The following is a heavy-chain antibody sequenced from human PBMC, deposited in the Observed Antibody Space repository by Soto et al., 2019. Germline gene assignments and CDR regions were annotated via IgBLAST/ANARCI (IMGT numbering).Heavy chain of an antibody. CDR2: ISHDGSNK. Sequence: GGSLRLSCAVSGFIVSSYGMHWVRQAPGKGLEWVAVISHDGSNKYYADSVKGRFTISRDNSKNTLYLQMNSLRADDTAVYYCAKDLTDIVLMVYARVTSYYYYGMDVWGQGTTVTSP. V-gene: IGHV3-30*18. CDR1: GFIVSSYG. D-gene: IGHD2-8*01. CDR3: AKDLTDIVLMVYARVTSYYYYGMDV. J-gene: IGHJ6*02.